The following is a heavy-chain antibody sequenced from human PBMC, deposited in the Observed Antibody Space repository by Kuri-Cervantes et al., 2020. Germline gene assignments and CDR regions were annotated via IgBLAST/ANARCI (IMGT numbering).Heavy chain of an antibody. V-gene: IGHV1-18*01. D-gene: IGHD2-8*02. CDR1: GYTFTSYG. CDR3: ARDDKLDCTGGVCYVFDY. J-gene: IGHJ4*02. CDR2: ISAYNGNT. Sequence: ASVKVSCKASGYTFTSYGISWVRQAPGQGLEWMGWISAYNGNTNYAQKLQGRVTMTTDTSTSKAYMELRSLRSDDTAVYYCARDDKLDCTGGVCYVFDYWGQGTLVTVSS.